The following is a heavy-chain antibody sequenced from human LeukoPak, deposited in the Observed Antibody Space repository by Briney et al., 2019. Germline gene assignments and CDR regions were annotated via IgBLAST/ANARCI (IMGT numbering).Heavy chain of an antibody. J-gene: IGHJ5*02. V-gene: IGHV4-59*01. CDR3: ARLDKTGTTNWFDP. D-gene: IGHD1-1*01. Sequence: SETLSLTCTVSGGSISSYYWSWIRQPPGKGLEWIGYIYYSGSTNYNPSLKSRVTISVDTSKNQFSLKLSSVTAADTAVYYCARLDKTGTTNWFDPWGQGTLVTVSS. CDR2: IYYSGST. CDR1: GGSISSYY.